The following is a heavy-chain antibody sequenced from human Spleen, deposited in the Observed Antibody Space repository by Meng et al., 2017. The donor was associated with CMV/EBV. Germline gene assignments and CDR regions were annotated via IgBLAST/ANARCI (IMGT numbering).Heavy chain of an antibody. V-gene: IGHV4-34*01. D-gene: IGHD3-3*01. CDR2: INHSGST. CDR1: GGSFSGYY. CDR3: ASKYDFWSGYYSLPVFGMDV. Sequence: SETLSLTCAVYGGSFSGYYWSWSRQPPGKGLEWIGEINHSGSTNYNPSLKSRVTISVDTSKNQFSLKLSSVTAADTAVYYCASKYDFWSGYYSLPVFGMDVWGQGTTVTVS. J-gene: IGHJ6*02.